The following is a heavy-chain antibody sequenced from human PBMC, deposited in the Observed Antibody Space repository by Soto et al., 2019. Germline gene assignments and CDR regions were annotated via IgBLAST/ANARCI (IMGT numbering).Heavy chain of an antibody. J-gene: IGHJ4*02. Sequence: GASVKVSCKASGDTFTNYAMHWVRQAPGQRLEWMGWIIAGNGKTKYSQKFQGRVTITGDESASTAYMELSSLRSEDTAVYYCARGYCSGGSCNTDSDYWGQGTLVTVSS. CDR3: ARGYCSGGSCNTDSDY. CDR2: IIAGNGKT. D-gene: IGHD2-15*01. V-gene: IGHV1-3*01. CDR1: GDTFTNYA.